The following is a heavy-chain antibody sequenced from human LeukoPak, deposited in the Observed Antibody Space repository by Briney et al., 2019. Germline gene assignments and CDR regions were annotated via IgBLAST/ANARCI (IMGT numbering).Heavy chain of an antibody. CDR1: GGTFSSYA. D-gene: IGHD3-22*01. Sequence: SVKVSCKASGGTFSSYAISWVRQAPGHGLEWMGGIIPIFGTANYAQKFQGRVTITTDESTSTAYMELSSLRSEDTAVYYCAREVRGDSSGYYYDYFDYWGQGTLVTVSS. J-gene: IGHJ4*02. CDR2: IIPIFGTA. V-gene: IGHV1-69*05. CDR3: AREVRGDSSGYYYDYFDY.